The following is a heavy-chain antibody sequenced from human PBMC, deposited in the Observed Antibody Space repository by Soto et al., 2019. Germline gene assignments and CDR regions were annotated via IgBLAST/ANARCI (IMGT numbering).Heavy chain of an antibody. V-gene: IGHV5-51*01. CDR1: GYSFTSYW. CDR3: ASRHYGSGSYPGYYYMDV. CDR2: IYPGDSDT. J-gene: IGHJ6*03. D-gene: IGHD3-10*01. Sequence: GESLKISCKGSGYSFTSYWFGWVRQMPGKGLEWMGIIYPGDSDTRYSPSFQGQVTISADKSISTAYLQWSSLKASDTAMYYCASRHYGSGSYPGYYYMDVSGKGTTVTVSS.